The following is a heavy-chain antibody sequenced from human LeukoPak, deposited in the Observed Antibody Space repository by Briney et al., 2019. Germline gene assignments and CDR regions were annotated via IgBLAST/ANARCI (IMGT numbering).Heavy chain of an antibody. D-gene: IGHD2-21*02. CDR3: AKVGHIVVVTGVDY. V-gene: IGHV3-23*01. J-gene: IGHJ4*02. CDR2: ISGSGGST. CDR1: GFTFSSYA. Sequence: GGSLRLSCAASGFTFSSYAMSWVRQAPGKGLEWVSAISGSGGSTYYADSVKGRFTISRDNSKNTLYLQMNSLRAEDTAVYYRAKVGHIVVVTGVDYWGQGTLVTVSS.